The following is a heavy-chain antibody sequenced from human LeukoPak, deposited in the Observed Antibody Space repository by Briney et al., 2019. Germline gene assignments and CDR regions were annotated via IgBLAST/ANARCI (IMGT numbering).Heavy chain of an antibody. CDR3: ARDAGPSNHYSCLDL. V-gene: IGHV3-33*01. D-gene: IGHD3-10*01. CDR2: IWFDARDE. J-gene: IGHJ5*02. CDR1: GFTFSGYG. Sequence: PGRSLRLSCVASGFTFSGYGMQWVRQAPGAGLQLVAAIWFDARDEYHTDSVKGRFTISRDNFKDTLYLQMNSLTVEDTAVYYCARDAGPSNHYSCLDLWGHGTLVTVSS.